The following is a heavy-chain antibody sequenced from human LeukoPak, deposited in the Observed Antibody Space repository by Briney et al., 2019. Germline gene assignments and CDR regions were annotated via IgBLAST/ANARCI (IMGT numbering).Heavy chain of an antibody. D-gene: IGHD6-6*01. J-gene: IGHJ6*03. CDR3: AKDRRSSSSGYYYYMDV. Sequence: GGSLRLSCAASGFTLSSYAMSWVRQAPGRGLEWVSAISDSGGSTYYADSVKGRLTISRDNSKNTLYLQMNSLRAEDTAVYYCAKDRRSSSSGYYYYMDVWGKGTTVTVSS. CDR2: ISDSGGST. CDR1: GFTLSSYA. V-gene: IGHV3-23*01.